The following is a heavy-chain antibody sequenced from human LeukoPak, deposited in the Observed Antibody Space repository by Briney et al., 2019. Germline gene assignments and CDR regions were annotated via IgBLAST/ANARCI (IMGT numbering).Heavy chain of an antibody. CDR3: AAERITMVRGVNSRDAFDI. CDR2: IVVGSGNT. J-gene: IGHJ3*02. D-gene: IGHD3-10*01. V-gene: IGHV1-58*02. Sequence: ASVKVSCKASGFTFTSSAMQWVRQARGQRLEWIGWIVVGSGNTNYAQKFQERVTITRDMSTSTAYMELSSLRSEDTAAYYCAAERITMVRGVNSRDAFDIWGQGTMVTVSS. CDR1: GFTFTSSA.